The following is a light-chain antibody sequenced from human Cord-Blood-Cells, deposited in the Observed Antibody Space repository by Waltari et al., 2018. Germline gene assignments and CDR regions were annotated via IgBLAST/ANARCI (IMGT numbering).Light chain of an antibody. CDR2: KAS. CDR1: QSISSW. V-gene: IGKV1-5*03. Sequence: DIQMTQSPSTLSASVGDRVTITCRASQSISSWWAWYQQKPGKAPKLLIYKASSLESGVPSSFSGSGSGTEFNLTNSSLQPDDFATYYCQQYNSYPYTFGQGTKLEIK. CDR3: QQYNSYPYT. J-gene: IGKJ2*01.